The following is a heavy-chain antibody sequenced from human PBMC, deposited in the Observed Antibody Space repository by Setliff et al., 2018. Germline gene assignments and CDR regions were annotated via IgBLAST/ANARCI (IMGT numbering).Heavy chain of an antibody. CDR1: AGSISSSSYY. Sequence: TSETLSLTCTVSAGSISSSSYYWGWIRQPPGKGLEWIATIHYSGSAYYNPSLKSRVTTSVDTSKNQFSLKLSSVTAADTAVYYCARQGRKSDSRGYYYWTDFDYWGQGALGTVSS. D-gene: IGHD3-22*01. CDR3: ARQGRKSDSRGYYYWTDFDY. CDR2: IHYSGSA. J-gene: IGHJ4*02. V-gene: IGHV4-39*01.